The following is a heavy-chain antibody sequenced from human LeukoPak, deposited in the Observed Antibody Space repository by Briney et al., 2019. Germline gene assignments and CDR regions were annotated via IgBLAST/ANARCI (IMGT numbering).Heavy chain of an antibody. V-gene: IGHV4-34*01. Sequence: PSETLSLTCAVYGGSFSGFCWSWLRQPPGKGLEWIGEINHSGNTNYNPSLKSRVTMSIDTSKNHFSLRVTSVTAADTAVYYCARLQPGDVVVPVRQPRAPPPRYFDFWGQGILVTVSS. J-gene: IGHJ4*02. CDR2: INHSGNT. CDR1: GGSFSGFC. D-gene: IGHD2-2*01. CDR3: ARLQPGDVVVPVRQPRAPPPRYFDF.